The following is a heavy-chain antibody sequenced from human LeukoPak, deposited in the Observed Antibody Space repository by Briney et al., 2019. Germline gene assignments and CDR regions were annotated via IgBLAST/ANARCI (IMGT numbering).Heavy chain of an antibody. CDR3: ARGSTVTTMAY. D-gene: IGHD4-17*01. J-gene: IGHJ4*02. CDR2: ISSSSSYI. Sequence: GGSLRFSCAASGFTFSSYSMNWVRQAPGKGLEWVSSISSSSSYIYYADSVKGRFTISRDNAKNSLYLQMNSLRAEDTAVYYCARGSTVTTMAYWGQGTLVTVSS. V-gene: IGHV3-21*01. CDR1: GFTFSSYS.